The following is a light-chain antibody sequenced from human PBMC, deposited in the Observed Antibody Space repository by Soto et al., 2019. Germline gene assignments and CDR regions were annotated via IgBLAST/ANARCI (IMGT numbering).Light chain of an antibody. V-gene: IGKV1-39*01. Sequence: DVQMTQSLSSLSASVGDRVTITCRASQTIGANLNWYRQKPGKAPTLLIYDATTLQSGAPSRFSGLGSGTDFTLTITSLQPEDSATYFCQQRYTTVYTFGLGTKVDIK. CDR2: DAT. J-gene: IGKJ2*01. CDR1: QTIGAN. CDR3: QQRYTTVYT.